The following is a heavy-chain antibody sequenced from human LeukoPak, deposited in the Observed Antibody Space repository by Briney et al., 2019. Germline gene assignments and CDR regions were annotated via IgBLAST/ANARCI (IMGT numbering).Heavy chain of an antibody. D-gene: IGHD3-10*01. J-gene: IGHJ3*02. CDR1: GYTFTSYG. V-gene: IGHV1-8*03. CDR3: ARYYYGSGSYYAFDI. Sequence: GASVKVSCKASGYTFTSYGISWVRQATGQGLEWMGWMNPNSGNTGYAQKFQGRVTITRNTSISTAYMELSSLRSEDTAVYYCARYYYGSGSYYAFDIWGQGTMVTVSS. CDR2: MNPNSGNT.